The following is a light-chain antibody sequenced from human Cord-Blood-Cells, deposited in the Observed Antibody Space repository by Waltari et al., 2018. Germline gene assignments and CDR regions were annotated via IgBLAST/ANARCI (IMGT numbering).Light chain of an antibody. V-gene: IGLV2-14*01. CDR3: SSYTSSSTLV. J-gene: IGLJ2*01. Sequence: QPALTQPAAVSGSPAQPITIFCTGTSSDDGGCYHYSWYQQHPGKAPKLIIYDVSKRPSGVSNRFSGSKSGNTASLTISGLQAEDEADYYCSSYTSSSTLVFGGGTKLTVL. CDR2: DVS. CDR1: SSDDGGCYH.